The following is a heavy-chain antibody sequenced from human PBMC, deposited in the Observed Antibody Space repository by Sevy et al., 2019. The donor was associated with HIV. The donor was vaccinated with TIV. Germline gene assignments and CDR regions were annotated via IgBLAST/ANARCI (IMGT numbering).Heavy chain of an antibody. CDR2: ISAYNGNT. V-gene: IGHV1-18*01. J-gene: IGHJ5*02. D-gene: IGHD3-22*01. CDR1: GYTFTSYG. CDR3: ARGRNYYDSSGYYAYNWFDP. Sequence: ASVKVSCKASGYTFTSYGISWVRQAPGQGLEWMGWISAYNGNTNYAQKLQGRVTMTTDTSTSTAYMELRSLRFDDTAVYYCARGRNYYDSSGYYAYNWFDPWGQGTLVTVSS.